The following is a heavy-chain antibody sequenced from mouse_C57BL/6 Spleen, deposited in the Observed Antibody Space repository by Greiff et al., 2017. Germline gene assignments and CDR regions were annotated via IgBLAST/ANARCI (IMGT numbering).Heavy chain of an antibody. CDR3: ARGEAYDYDAWFAY. D-gene: IGHD2-4*01. V-gene: IGHV1-18*01. J-gene: IGHJ3*01. CDR2: INPNNGGT. CDR1: GYTFTDYN. Sequence: EVKLMESGPELVKPGASVKIPCKASGYTFTDYNMDWVKQSHGKSLEWIGDINPNNGGTIYNQKFKGKATLTVDTSSSTAYMELRSLTSEETAVYYCARGEAYDYDAWFAYWGQGTLVTVSA.